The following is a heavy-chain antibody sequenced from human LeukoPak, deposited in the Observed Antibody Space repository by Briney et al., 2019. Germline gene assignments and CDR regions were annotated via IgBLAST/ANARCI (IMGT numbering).Heavy chain of an antibody. CDR1: GYSISSGYY. V-gene: IGHV4-38-2*01. CDR2: IYHSGST. Sequence: SETLSLTCAVSGYSISSGYYWGWIRQPPGKGLEWIGSIYHSGSTYYNPSLKSRVTISVDTSKNQFSLKLSSVTAADTAVYYCARGVRGVKTYLDYWGQGTLVTVSS. CDR3: ARGVRGVKTYLDY. J-gene: IGHJ4*02. D-gene: IGHD3-10*01.